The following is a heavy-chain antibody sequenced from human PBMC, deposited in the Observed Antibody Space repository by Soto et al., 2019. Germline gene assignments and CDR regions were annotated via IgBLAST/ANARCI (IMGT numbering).Heavy chain of an antibody. CDR2: IYYSGST. Sequence: QVQLQESGPGLVKPSQTLSLTCTVSGGSISSGGYYWSWIRQHPGKGLERIGYIYYSGSTYYNPSLTSRVTISVDTSKNQFSLKLSSVTAADTAVYYCARFWRGPAAIYYYYGMDVWGQGTTVTVSS. CDR1: GGSISSGGYY. V-gene: IGHV4-31*03. CDR3: ARFWRGPAAIYYYYGMDV. J-gene: IGHJ6*02. D-gene: IGHD2-2*01.